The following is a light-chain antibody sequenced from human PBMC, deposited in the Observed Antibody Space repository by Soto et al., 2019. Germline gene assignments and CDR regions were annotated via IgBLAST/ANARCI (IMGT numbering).Light chain of an antibody. Sequence: QPVLTQPASVSGSPGQSITISCTGTSSDVGGYNYVSWYQHHPGKAPKLIIYDVTNRPSGVSKPFSGSKSGNTASLTISGLQPEDEADYYCSSYTTSNTRQIVFGTGTKLTVL. CDR1: SSDVGGYNY. V-gene: IGLV2-14*03. CDR2: DVT. J-gene: IGLJ1*01. CDR3: SSYTTSNTRQIV.